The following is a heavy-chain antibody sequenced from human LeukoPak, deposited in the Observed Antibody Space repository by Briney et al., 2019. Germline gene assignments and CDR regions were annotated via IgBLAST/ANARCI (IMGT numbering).Heavy chain of an antibody. Sequence: GGSLRLSCAASRFTFSNYSMNWVRQAPGKGLEWVSAISGSGGSTYYADSVKGRFTISRDNSKNTLYLQMNSLRAEDTAVYYCAKLYGGSYYSYFDYWGQGTLVTVSS. D-gene: IGHD1-26*01. CDR1: RFTFSNYS. CDR2: ISGSGGST. V-gene: IGHV3-23*01. J-gene: IGHJ4*02. CDR3: AKLYGGSYYSYFDY.